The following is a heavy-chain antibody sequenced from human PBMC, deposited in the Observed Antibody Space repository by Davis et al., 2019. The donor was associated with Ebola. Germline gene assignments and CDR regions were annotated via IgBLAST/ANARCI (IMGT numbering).Heavy chain of an antibody. CDR2: INPNSGGT. CDR3: ARDHGGYVAFDYYYGMDV. D-gene: IGHD5-12*01. CDR1: GYTFTGYY. J-gene: IGHJ6*02. Sequence: ASVKVSCKASGYTFTGYYMHWVRQAPGQGLEWMGWINPNSGGTNYAQKFQGRVTMTRDTSISTAYMELSRLRSDDTAVYYCARDHGGYVAFDYYYGMDVWGQGTTVTVSS. V-gene: IGHV1-2*02.